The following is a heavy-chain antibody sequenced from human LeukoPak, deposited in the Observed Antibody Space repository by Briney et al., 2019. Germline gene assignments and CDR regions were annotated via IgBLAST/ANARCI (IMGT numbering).Heavy chain of an antibody. CDR1: GGSFSGYY. Sequence: SETLSLTCAVYGGSFSGYYWSWIRQPPGKGLEWIGEINHSGSTNYNPSLKSRVTISVDTSRNQFSLKLSSVTAADTAVYYCARTRYGSGSYTYLDYWGQGTLVTVSS. CDR3: ARTRYGSGSYTYLDY. J-gene: IGHJ4*02. CDR2: INHSGST. V-gene: IGHV4-34*01. D-gene: IGHD3-10*01.